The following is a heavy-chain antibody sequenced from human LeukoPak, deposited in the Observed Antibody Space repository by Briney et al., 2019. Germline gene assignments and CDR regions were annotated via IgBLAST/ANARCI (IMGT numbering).Heavy chain of an antibody. Sequence: ASVKVSCKASGYTFTSYYMHWVRQAPGQGLEWMGIINPSGGSTSYAQKFQGRVTMTRDTSTSTAYMELSSLRSEDTAVYYCATASEPLRYCSSTSCYPRTYYGMDVWGQGTTVTVS. J-gene: IGHJ6*02. D-gene: IGHD2-2*01. V-gene: IGHV1-46*01. CDR1: GYTFTSYY. CDR3: ATASEPLRYCSSTSCYPRTYYGMDV. CDR2: INPSGGST.